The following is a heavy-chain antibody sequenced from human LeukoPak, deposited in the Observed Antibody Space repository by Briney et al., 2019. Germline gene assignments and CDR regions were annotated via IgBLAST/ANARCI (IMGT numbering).Heavy chain of an antibody. V-gene: IGHV3-23*01. J-gene: IGHJ3*02. D-gene: IGHD2-21*02. CDR2: IGSSSGDT. CDR1: GFTFRNYA. Sequence: PGGSLRLSCAASGFTFRNYAMTWVRQAPGKGLEWVSAIGSSSGDTFYANSVKGRFTISRDNSKNTLYLQMNSLEVEDTAIYYCARDWARCGAGCYSRADAFDIWGQGTMVTVSS. CDR3: ARDWARCGAGCYSRADAFDI.